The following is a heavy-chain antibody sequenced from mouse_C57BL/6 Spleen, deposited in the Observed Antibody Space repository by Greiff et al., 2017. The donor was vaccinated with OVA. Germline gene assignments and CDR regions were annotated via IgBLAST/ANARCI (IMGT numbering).Heavy chain of an antibody. CDR2: INPSSGYT. J-gene: IGHJ4*01. V-gene: IGHV1-4*01. CDR3: ARADYYGSSSGSSYAMDY. D-gene: IGHD1-1*01. CDR1: GYTFTSYT. Sequence: QVHVKQSGAELARPGASVKMSCKASGYTFTSYTMHWVNQRPGQGLEWIGYINPSSGYTKYNQKFKDKATLTADKSSSTAYMQLSSLTSEDSAVYYCARADYYGSSSGSSYAMDYWGQGTSVTVSS.